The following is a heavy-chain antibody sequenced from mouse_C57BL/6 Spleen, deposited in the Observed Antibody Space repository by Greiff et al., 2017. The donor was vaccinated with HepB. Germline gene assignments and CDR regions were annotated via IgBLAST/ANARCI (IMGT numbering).Heavy chain of an antibody. D-gene: IGHD4-1*01. J-gene: IGHJ1*03. CDR2: ISYDGSN. Sequence: ESGPGLVKPSQSLSLTCSVTGYSITSGYYWNWIRQFPGNKLEWMGYISYDGSNNYNPSLKNRISITRDTSKNQFFLKLNSVTTEDTATYDCARGGLGLDWYFDVWGTGTTVTVSS. V-gene: IGHV3-6*01. CDR3: ARGGLGLDWYFDV. CDR1: GYSITSGYY.